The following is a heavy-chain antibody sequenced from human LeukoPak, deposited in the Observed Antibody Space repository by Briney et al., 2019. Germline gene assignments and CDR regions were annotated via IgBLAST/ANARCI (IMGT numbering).Heavy chain of an antibody. CDR2: IYTSGST. J-gene: IGHJ4*02. CDR1: GGSISSGSYY. Sequence: SETLSLTCTVSGGSISSGSYYWSWIRQPAGKGLEWIGRIYTSGSTNHNPSLKSRVTISVDTSKNQFSLKLSSVTAADTAVYYCARGGYYPLDYWGQGTLVTVSS. CDR3: ARGGYYPLDY. D-gene: IGHD5-18*01. V-gene: IGHV4-61*02.